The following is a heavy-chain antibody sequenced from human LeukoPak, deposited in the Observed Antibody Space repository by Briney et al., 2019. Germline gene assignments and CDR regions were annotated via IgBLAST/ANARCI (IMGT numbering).Heavy chain of an antibody. Sequence: GGSLRLSCAASGFTFSSYGMHWVRQAPGKGLEWVAVIWYDGSNKYYADSVKGRFTISRDNSKNTLYLQMNSLRAEDTAVYYCARDKYSSSFMIDYWGQGTLVTVSS. J-gene: IGHJ4*02. CDR1: GFTFSSYG. CDR3: ARDKYSSSFMIDY. V-gene: IGHV3-33*01. D-gene: IGHD6-13*01. CDR2: IWYDGSNK.